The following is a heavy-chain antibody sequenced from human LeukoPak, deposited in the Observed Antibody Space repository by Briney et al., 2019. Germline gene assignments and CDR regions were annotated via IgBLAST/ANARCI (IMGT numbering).Heavy chain of an antibody. CDR2: ISGSGGST. J-gene: IGHJ4*02. Sequence: GGSLRLSCAASGFTFSSYAMSWVRQAPGKGLEWVSAISGSGGSTYYADSVKGRFTISRDNSKNTLYLQMNSLRAEDTAVYYCVKEANYVWGSYPPATWDYWGQGTLVTVSS. CDR3: VKEANYVWGSYPPATWDY. D-gene: IGHD3-16*02. V-gene: IGHV3-23*01. CDR1: GFTFSSYA.